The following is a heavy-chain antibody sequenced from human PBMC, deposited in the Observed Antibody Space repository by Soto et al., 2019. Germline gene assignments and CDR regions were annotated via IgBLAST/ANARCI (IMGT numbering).Heavy chain of an antibody. CDR3: ARTKITFGGAFYGMDV. J-gene: IGHJ6*02. V-gene: IGHV1-2*02. CDR1: GYTFTGYY. D-gene: IGHD3-16*01. Sequence: VKVSCKASGYTFTGYYMHWVRQAPGQGLEWMGWINPNSGGTNYAQKFQGRVTMTRDTSISTAYMELSRLRSDDTAVYYCARTKITFGGAFYGMDVWGQGTTVTVSS. CDR2: INPNSGGT.